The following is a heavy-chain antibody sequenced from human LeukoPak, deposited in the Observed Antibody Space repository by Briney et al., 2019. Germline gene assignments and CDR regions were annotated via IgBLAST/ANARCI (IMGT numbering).Heavy chain of an antibody. CDR3: VKGFHFDW. J-gene: IGHJ4*02. V-gene: IGHV3-23*01. CDR2: ISGFDSGT. Sequence: GGSLRLSCVASGFGFSTHDMSWGRQTPGKGLEWVSSISGFDSGTYYTDSVRGRFTISRDTSKNTLYMQMNNLRAEDTAAYYCVKGFHFDWWGQGTLVTVSS. CDR1: GFGFSTHD.